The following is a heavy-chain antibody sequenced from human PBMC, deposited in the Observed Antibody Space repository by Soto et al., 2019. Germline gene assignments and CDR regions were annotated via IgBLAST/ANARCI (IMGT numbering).Heavy chain of an antibody. CDR2: VSYDGNHK. J-gene: IGHJ6*02. V-gene: IGHV3-30*18. CDR3: AKDVGQQLVRNYGMDV. D-gene: IGHD6-13*01. CDR1: GFTFRSFG. Sequence: QVQLVESGGGVIQPGTSLSLSCGSSGFTFRSFGMYWVRQAPGKGLEWVAVVSYDGNHKYYADSVKGRFTVSRDNAKNMLDLQMDSLRGEDTAVYYCAKDVGQQLVRNYGMDVWGQGTTVTVSS.